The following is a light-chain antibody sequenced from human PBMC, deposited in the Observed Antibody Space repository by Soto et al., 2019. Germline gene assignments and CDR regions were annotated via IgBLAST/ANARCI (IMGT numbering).Light chain of an antibody. J-gene: IGLJ3*02. Sequence: QSALTQPPSASGSPGQSVTISCTGTSSDVGGYNYVSWYQQHPGKVPKLMIYDVTKRPSGVPDRFSGSKSGNTASLTVSGLQADDEADYYCSSYAGSNILVFGGGTKLTVL. CDR1: SSDVGGYNY. V-gene: IGLV2-8*01. CDR2: DVT. CDR3: SSYAGSNILV.